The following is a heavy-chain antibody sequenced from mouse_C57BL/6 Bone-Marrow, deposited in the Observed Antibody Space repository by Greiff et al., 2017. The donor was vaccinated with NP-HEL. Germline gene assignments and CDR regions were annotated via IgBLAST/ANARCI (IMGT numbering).Heavy chain of an antibody. CDR3: ARRPWDWYFDV. D-gene: IGHD4-1*01. Sequence: EVQLQQSGPELVKPGASVKIPCKASGYTFTDYNMDWVKQSHGKSLEWIGDINPNNGGTIYNQKFKGKATLTVDKSSSTAYMELRSLTSEDTAVYYCARRPWDWYFDVWGTGTTVTVSS. CDR2: INPNNGGT. J-gene: IGHJ1*03. V-gene: IGHV1-18*01. CDR1: GYTFTDYN.